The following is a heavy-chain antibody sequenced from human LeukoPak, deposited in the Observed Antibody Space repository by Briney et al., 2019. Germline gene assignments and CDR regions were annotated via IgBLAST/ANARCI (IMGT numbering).Heavy chain of an antibody. CDR2: IWDDGNNK. CDR3: ARDSYQDYYGRFDP. Sequence: GGSLRLSCAASGFMFSDYGMHWVRQAPGKGLEWVAVIWDDGNNKRYANSVNGRFTISRDNSENTLYLQMNGLTAEDTAMYYCARDSYQDYYGRFDPWGQGTLVTVSS. CDR1: GFMFSDYG. D-gene: IGHD3-10*01. V-gene: IGHV3-33*01. J-gene: IGHJ5*02.